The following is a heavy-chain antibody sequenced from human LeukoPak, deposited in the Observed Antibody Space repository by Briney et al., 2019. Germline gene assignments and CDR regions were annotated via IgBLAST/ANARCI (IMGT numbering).Heavy chain of an antibody. J-gene: IGHJ5*02. CDR1: GFTFSDYY. Sequence: GGSLRLSCAASGFTFSDYYMNWIRQTPGKGLEWIAHISGGADTIEYTESMKGRFTISRDNAKNSLFLQMDSLRVEDTAIYYCAREMNAAMINLDAWGQGTPVTVSS. D-gene: IGHD3-16*01. V-gene: IGHV3-11*01. CDR3: AREMNAAMINLDA. CDR2: ISGGADTI.